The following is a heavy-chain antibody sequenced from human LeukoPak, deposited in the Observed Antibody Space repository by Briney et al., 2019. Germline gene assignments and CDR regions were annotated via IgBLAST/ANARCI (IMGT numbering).Heavy chain of an antibody. Sequence: GASVKVSCKVSGYTLTELSMHWVRQAPGKGLEWMGGFDPEDGETIYAQKFQGRVTMTEDTSTDTAYMELSSMRSEDTAVYYCATDDRSAAADGYYMDVWGKRTTVTVSS. V-gene: IGHV1-24*01. D-gene: IGHD6-13*01. CDR3: ATDDRSAAADGYYMDV. CDR1: GYTLTELS. J-gene: IGHJ6*03. CDR2: FDPEDGET.